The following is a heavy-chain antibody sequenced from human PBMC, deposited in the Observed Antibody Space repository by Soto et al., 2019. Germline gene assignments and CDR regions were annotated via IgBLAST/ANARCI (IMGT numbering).Heavy chain of an antibody. CDR3: AKQPPVDIVATITLDYYYGMDV. CDR2: ISYDGSNK. D-gene: IGHD5-12*01. V-gene: IGHV3-30*18. J-gene: IGHJ6*02. CDR1: GFTFSSYG. Sequence: GGSLRLSCAASGFTFSSYGMHWVRQAPGKGLEWVAVISYDGSNKYYADSVKGRFTISRDNSKNTLYLKMNSLRAEDTAVYYCAKQPPVDIVATITLDYYYGMDVWGQGTTVTVSS.